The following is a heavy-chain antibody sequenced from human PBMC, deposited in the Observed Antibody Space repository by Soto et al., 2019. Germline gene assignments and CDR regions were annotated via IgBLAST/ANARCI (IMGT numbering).Heavy chain of an antibody. CDR1: GFTFSTYG. J-gene: IGHJ4*02. Sequence: QVQLVESGGGVVQPGRSLRLSCAGSGFTFSTYGIHWVRQAPGKGLEWVAVISFYGSYKYYAGSVKGRFTVSRDNSKNTLYLQMSSLRAEDTAVYYCAKDWAPSSAAYYFDYWGQGTLVTVSS. CDR2: ISFYGSYK. D-gene: IGHD6-19*01. V-gene: IGHV3-30*18. CDR3: AKDWAPSSAAYYFDY.